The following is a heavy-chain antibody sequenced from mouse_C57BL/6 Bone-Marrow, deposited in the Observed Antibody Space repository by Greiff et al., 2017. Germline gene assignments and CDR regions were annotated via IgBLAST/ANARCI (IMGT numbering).Heavy chain of an antibody. Sequence: VQLQQPGAELVKPGASVTVSCKASGYTFTSYWMHWVKQRPGQGLEWIGRIHPSDSDTNYNQKFKGKATLTVYKSSSTAYMVLSSLTSEDSAVYYCAILRSFPYYAMDYWGQGTSVTVSS. CDR1: GYTFTSYW. V-gene: IGHV1-74*01. CDR2: IHPSDSDT. D-gene: IGHD1-1*01. CDR3: AILRSFPYYAMDY. J-gene: IGHJ4*01.